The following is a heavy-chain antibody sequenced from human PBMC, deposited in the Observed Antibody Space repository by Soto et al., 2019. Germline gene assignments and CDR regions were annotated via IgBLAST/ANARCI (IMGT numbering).Heavy chain of an antibody. J-gene: IGHJ4*02. V-gene: IGHV4-31*02. CDR2: IYYSGTT. CDR3: ARGYDYDSGGYFFDY. D-gene: IGHD3-22*01. Sequence: WIWIRHHPGKGPEWIGHIYYSGTTYYNPSLKSRVTISLDTAKNQFSLKLTSVTAADTAVYYCARGYDYDSGGYFFDYWGQGTLVTVSS.